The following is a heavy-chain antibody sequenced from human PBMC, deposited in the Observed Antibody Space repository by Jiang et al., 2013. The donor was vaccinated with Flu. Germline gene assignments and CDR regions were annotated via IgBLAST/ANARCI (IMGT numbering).Heavy chain of an antibody. Sequence: RVTISVDTSKNQFSLKLSSVTAADTAVYYCARLSDFPYFDYWGQGTLVTVSS. D-gene: IGHD3-3*01. V-gene: IGHV4-39*01. CDR3: ARLSDFPYFDY. J-gene: IGHJ4*02.